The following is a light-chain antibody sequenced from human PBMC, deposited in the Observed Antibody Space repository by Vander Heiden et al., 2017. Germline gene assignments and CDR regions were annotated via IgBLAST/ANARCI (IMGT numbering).Light chain of an antibody. J-gene: IGKJ4*01. CDR3: QQYYATPLT. CDR1: QTVLYDSDNKNY. Sequence: DVVMTQSPDSLVVSLGGRATINCKSSQTVLYDSDNKNYLAWYRQKPGQPPKLLISWASTRESGVPDRFSGSGSGTDFTLTISSLQAEDVAIYYCQQYYATPLTFSGGTKVEIK. V-gene: IGKV4-1*01. CDR2: WAS.